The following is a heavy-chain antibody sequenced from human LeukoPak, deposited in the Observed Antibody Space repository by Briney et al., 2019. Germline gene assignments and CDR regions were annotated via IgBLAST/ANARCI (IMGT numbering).Heavy chain of an antibody. D-gene: IGHD6-19*01. CDR1: RFPFSRYD. Sequence: GRPLRLSCAASRFPFSRYDMLWVRQAPGKGLECVAVIWYDGSNKYCADSVKGRFTISRDNSKNTLYLQMNSLRAEDTAVYYCARIPGYSSGWYEPEREDDWGQGTLVTVSS. CDR3: ARIPGYSSGWYEPEREDD. CDR2: IWYDGSNK. J-gene: IGHJ4*02. V-gene: IGHV3-33*01.